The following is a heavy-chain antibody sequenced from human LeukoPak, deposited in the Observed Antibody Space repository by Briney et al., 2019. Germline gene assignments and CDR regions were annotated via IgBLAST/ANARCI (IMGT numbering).Heavy chain of an antibody. CDR1: GFTFSSYA. J-gene: IGHJ3*02. V-gene: IGHV3-30*04. CDR3: AHMGVIAFDI. CDR2: ISYDGSNK. Sequence: GRSLRLSCAASGFTFSSYAMHWVRQAPGKGLEWVAVISYDGSNKYYADSVKGRFTISRDNSKNTPYLQMNSLRAEDTAVYYCAHMGVIAFDIWGQGTMVTVSS. D-gene: IGHD3-16*02.